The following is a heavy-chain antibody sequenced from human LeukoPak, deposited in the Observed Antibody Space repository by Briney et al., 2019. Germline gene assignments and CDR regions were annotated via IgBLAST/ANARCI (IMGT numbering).Heavy chain of an antibody. D-gene: IGHD6-13*01. CDR3: TRGAVADPYNWFDP. J-gene: IGHJ5*02. Sequence: GASVKVSCKSSGYTFSSYGIKWVRQAPGQGLEWMGWISTNNGKTNYAQKLQGRVTMTTDKSTSTAYMELRSLRSDDTAVYYCTRGAVADPYNWFDPWGQGTLVTVSS. CDR2: ISTNNGKT. V-gene: IGHV1-18*01. CDR1: GYTFSSYG.